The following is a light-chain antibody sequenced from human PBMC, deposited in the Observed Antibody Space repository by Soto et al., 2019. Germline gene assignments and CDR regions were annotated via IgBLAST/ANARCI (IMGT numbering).Light chain of an antibody. V-gene: IGKV1-39*01. CDR3: QQSHSGSY. CDR2: AAS. J-gene: IGKJ3*01. CDR1: HSSSSD. Sequence: GDRVAITCRASHSSSSDLNWYQQKPGKAPTLLLSAASSLQSGVPTRFSGGGSGTDFTLTIRSLQPEDYGTYYCQQSHSGSYVGSGTKGDIK.